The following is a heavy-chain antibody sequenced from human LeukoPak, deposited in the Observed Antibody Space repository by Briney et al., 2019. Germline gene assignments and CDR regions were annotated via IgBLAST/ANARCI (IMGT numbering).Heavy chain of an antibody. CDR1: GGSISIYY. V-gene: IGHV4-59*01. Sequence: PSETLSLTCTVSGGSISIYYWSWIRQPPGKGLEWIGYIYYSGSTNYNPSLKSRVTISVDTSKNQFSLKLSSVTAADTAVYYCARLSRSGYLDYWGQGTLVTVSS. J-gene: IGHJ4*02. D-gene: IGHD3-22*01. CDR3: ARLSRSGYLDY. CDR2: IYYSGST.